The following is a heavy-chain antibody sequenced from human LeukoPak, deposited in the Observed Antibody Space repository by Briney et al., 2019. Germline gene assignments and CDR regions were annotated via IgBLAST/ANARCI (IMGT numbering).Heavy chain of an antibody. CDR1: GGSISSYY. CDR2: IYYSGST. J-gene: IGHJ5*02. V-gene: IGHV4-59*01. D-gene: IGHD2-2*01. CDR3: ARLTVPLRFDP. Sequence: PSETLSLTCTVSGGSISSYYWSWIRQPPGKGLEWIGYIYYSGSTNYNPSLKSRVTISVDTSKNQFSLKLNSVSAADTAVYYCARLTVPLRFDPWGQGTLVTVSS.